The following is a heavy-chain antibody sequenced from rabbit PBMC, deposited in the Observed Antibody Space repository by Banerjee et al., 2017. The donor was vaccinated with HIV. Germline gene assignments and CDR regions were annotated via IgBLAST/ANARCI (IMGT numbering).Heavy chain of an antibody. D-gene: IGHD8-1*01. CDR2: IYAGSSSNI. Sequence: QEQLVESGGGLVQPEGSLKLSCTASGFPFSNKAVMCWVRQAPGKGLEWIACIYAGSSSNIYSATWAKGRFTISKTSSTTVTLQMTSLTAADTATYFCARDTGSSFSTYGMDLWGPGTLVTVS. CDR1: GFPFSNKAV. V-gene: IGHV1S45*01. CDR3: ARDTGSSFSTYGMDL. J-gene: IGHJ6*01.